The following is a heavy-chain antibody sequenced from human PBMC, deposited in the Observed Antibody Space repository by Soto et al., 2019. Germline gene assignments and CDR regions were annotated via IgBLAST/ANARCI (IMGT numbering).Heavy chain of an antibody. D-gene: IGHD3-9*01. Sequence: ASVKVSCKASGYTFTSYAMHWVRQAPGQRLEWMGWINAGNGNTKYSQKFQGRVTITRGTSASTAYMELSSLRSEDTAVYYCARDLQYYDILTGYFPDAFDIWGQGTMVTVSS. CDR3: ARDLQYYDILTGYFPDAFDI. CDR2: INAGNGNT. V-gene: IGHV1-3*01. J-gene: IGHJ3*02. CDR1: GYTFTSYA.